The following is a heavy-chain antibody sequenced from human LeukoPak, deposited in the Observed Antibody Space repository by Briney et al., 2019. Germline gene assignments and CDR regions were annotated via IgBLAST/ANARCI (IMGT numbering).Heavy chain of an antibody. J-gene: IGHJ4*02. Sequence: GGSLRLSCAASGFTFDDYAMHWVRQAPGKGLEWVAFIRYDGSNKYYADSVKGRFTISRDNSKNTLYLQMNSLRAEDTAVYYCATQLPLFDYWGQGTLVTISS. V-gene: IGHV3-30*02. CDR1: GFTFDDYA. CDR2: IRYDGSNK. D-gene: IGHD1-7*01. CDR3: ATQLPLFDY.